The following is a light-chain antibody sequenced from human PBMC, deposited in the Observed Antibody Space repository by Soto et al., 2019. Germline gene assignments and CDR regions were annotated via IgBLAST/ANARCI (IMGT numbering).Light chain of an antibody. Sequence: DIQRTQSPSTLSGSLRDRVTITCRASQTISSWLAWYQQKPGKAPKLLIYKASTLKSGVPSRVSGSGSWTEFTLTISSLQPDDLSTYYCQHYNSYSEAFGQGTKVDI. J-gene: IGKJ1*01. V-gene: IGKV1-5*03. CDR1: QTISSW. CDR3: QHYNSYSEA. CDR2: KAS.